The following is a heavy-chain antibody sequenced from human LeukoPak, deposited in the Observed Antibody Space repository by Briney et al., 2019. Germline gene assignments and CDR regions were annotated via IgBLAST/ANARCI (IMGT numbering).Heavy chain of an antibody. CDR1: GFTFSSYS. V-gene: IGHV3-21*01. Sequence: GGSLGLSCAASGFTFSSYSMNWVRQAPGKGLEWVSSISSSSSYIYYADSVKGRFTISRDNAKNSLYLQMNSLRAEDTAVYYCARDPYYYDSSGYGNPDYWGQGTLVTVSS. CDR3: ARDPYYYDSSGYGNPDY. J-gene: IGHJ4*02. D-gene: IGHD3-22*01. CDR2: ISSSSSYI.